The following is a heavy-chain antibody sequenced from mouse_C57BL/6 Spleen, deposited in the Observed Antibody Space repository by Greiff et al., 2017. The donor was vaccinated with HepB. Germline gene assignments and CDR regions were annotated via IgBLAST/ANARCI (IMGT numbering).Heavy chain of an antibody. V-gene: IGHV6-3*01. D-gene: IGHD2-2*01. CDR3: TGGSTMVTTFDY. Sequence: EVKVEESGGGLVQPGGSMKLSCVASGFTFSNYWMNWVRQSPEKGLEWVAQIRLKSDNYATHYAESVKGRFTISRDDSKSSVYLQMNNLRAEDTGIYYCTGGSTMVTTFDYWGQGTTLTVSS. CDR1: GFTFSNYW. CDR2: IRLKSDNYAT. J-gene: IGHJ2*01.